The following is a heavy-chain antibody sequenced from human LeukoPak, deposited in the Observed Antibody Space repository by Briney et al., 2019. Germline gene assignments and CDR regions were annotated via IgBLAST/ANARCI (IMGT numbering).Heavy chain of an antibody. CDR3: ARGAWETVDTAYVFDI. CDR1: GGSISSYY. Sequence: SETLSLTCTVSGGSISSYYWSWIRQPAGKGLEWIGRIYTSGSTNYNPSLKSRVTMSVDTSKNQFSLKLSSVTAADTAVYYCARGAWETVDTAYVFDIWAKGQWSPSLQ. D-gene: IGHD5-18*01. CDR2: IYTSGST. J-gene: IGHJ3*02. V-gene: IGHV4-4*07.